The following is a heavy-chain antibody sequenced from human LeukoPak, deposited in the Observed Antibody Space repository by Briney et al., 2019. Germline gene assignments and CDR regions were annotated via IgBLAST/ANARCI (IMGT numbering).Heavy chain of an antibody. V-gene: IGHV1-18*01. D-gene: IGHD3-22*01. CDR3: ARIRDYYDSSGYYSLRQEVFDY. J-gene: IGHJ4*02. Sequence: ASVKVSCKASGYTFTSYGISWVRQAPGQGLEWMGWISAYNGNTNYAQKLQGRVTMTTDTSTSTAYMELRSLRSDDTAVYYCARIRDYYDSSGYYSLRQEVFDYWGQGTLVTVSS. CDR1: GYTFTSYG. CDR2: ISAYNGNT.